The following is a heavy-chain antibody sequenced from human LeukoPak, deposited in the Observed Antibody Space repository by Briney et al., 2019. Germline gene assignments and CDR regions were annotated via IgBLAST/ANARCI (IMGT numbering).Heavy chain of an antibody. CDR1: GFTLSSYE. J-gene: IGHJ5*02. Sequence: GGSLRLSCAASGFTLSSYEMNWVRQAPGKGLEWVSYISSSGSTIYYADSVKGRFTISRDNAKNSVYMQMNSLRGEDTAVYYCARDASRTGTTWGQETLVTVSS. V-gene: IGHV3-48*03. D-gene: IGHD1-1*01. CDR3: ARDASRTGTT. CDR2: ISSSGSTI.